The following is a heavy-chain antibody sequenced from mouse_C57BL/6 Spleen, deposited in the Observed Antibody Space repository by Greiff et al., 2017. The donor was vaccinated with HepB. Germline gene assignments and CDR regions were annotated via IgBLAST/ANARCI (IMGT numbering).Heavy chain of an antibody. J-gene: IGHJ2*01. CDR2: ISSGSSTI. CDR1: GFTFSDYG. Sequence: EVKLVESGGGLVKPGGSLKLSCAASGFTFSDYGMHWVRQAPEKGLEWVAYISSGSSTIYYADTVKGRFTISRDNAKNTLFLQMTSLRSEDTAMYYCARPYENYFDYWGQGTTLTVSS. V-gene: IGHV5-17*01. CDR3: ARPYENYFDY. D-gene: IGHD2-12*01.